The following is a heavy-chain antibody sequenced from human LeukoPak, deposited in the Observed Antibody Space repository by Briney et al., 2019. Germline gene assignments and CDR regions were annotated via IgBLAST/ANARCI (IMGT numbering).Heavy chain of an antibody. V-gene: IGHV1-46*01. Sequence: ASVKVSCKASGYTFTRFYMHWVRQAPGQGLEWMGIINPRTSNTSYAQKFQGRVTMTRDMSTTTVYMELSSLISEDTAVYYCARNPPGDTVMAFDYWGQGTLVTVSS. CDR1: GYTFTRFY. J-gene: IGHJ4*02. D-gene: IGHD5-18*01. CDR3: ARNPPGDTVMAFDY. CDR2: INPRTSNT.